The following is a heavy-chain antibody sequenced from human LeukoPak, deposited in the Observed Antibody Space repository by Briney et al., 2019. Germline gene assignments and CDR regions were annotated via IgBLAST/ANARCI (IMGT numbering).Heavy chain of an antibody. CDR1: GFTFSRYG. J-gene: IGHJ4*01. Sequence: GGSLRLSCAASGFTFSRYGMHWVRQAPGKGLEWVAVIWYDGCIKYYADSVKGRFTISKDNSKNTLYLQMNSLRAEDTAVYYCAKADEMNMDYWGQGTLGTAS. V-gene: IGHV3-33*06. CDR2: IWYDGCIK. CDR3: AKADEMNMDY. D-gene: IGHD2/OR15-2a*01.